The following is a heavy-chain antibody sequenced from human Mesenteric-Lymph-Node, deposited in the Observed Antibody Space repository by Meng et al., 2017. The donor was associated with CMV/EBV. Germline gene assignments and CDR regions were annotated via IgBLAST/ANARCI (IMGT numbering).Heavy chain of an antibody. V-gene: IGHV3-23*01. J-gene: IGHJ4*02. CDR1: GFNFRSYA. Sequence: GFNFRSYAMSWVRQAPGKGLEWVSSISGGGATTYIADSVKGRSTISRDNSKNTLFLQMSSLRVEDTAVYYCVKCTWGNSNCQAPFDYWGQGTLVTVSS. CDR3: VKCTWGNSNCQAPFDY. D-gene: IGHD6-13*01. CDR2: ISGGGATT.